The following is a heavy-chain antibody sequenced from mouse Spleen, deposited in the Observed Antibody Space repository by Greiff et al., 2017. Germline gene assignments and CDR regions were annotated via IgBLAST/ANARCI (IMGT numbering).Heavy chain of an antibody. J-gene: IGHJ3*01. D-gene: IGHD2-13*01. V-gene: IGHV1-61*01. CDR1: GYTFTSYW. Sequence: QVQLQQPGAELVRPGSSVKLSCKASGYTFTSYWMDWVKQRPGQGLEWIGNIYPSDSETHYNQKFKDKATLTVDKSSSTAYMQLSSLTSEDSAVYYCARSGDYSFAYWGQGTLVTVSA. CDR3: ARSGDYSFAY. CDR2: IYPSDSET.